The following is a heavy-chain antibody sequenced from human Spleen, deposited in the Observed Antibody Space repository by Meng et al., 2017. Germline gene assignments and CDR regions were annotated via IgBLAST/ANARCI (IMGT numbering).Heavy chain of an antibody. CDR2: IYRDDTT. CDR1: GFTFSSYA. Sequence: GESLKISCAASGFTFSSYAMSWVRQAPGKGLEWVSVIYRDDTTYYADSVKGRFTISRHNSKNTLYLQMNSLRPEDTAVYYCATATYITGWTAERDYWGQGALVTVSS. D-gene: IGHD3/OR15-3a*01. CDR3: ATATYITGWTAERDY. V-gene: IGHV3-53*04. J-gene: IGHJ4*02.